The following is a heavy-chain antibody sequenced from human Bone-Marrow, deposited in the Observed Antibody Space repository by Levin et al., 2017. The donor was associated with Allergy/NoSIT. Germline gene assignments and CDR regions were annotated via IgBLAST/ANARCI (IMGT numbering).Heavy chain of an antibody. CDR3: AKDRGWGFPKVAFDI. D-gene: IGHD2-21*01. Sequence: GGSLRLSCAASGFTFSSYGMHWVRQAPGKGLEWVAVISYDGSNKYYADSVKGRFTISRDNSKNTLYLQMNSLRAEDTAVYYCAKDRGWGFPKVAFDIWGQGTMVTVSS. J-gene: IGHJ3*02. V-gene: IGHV3-30*18. CDR1: GFTFSSYG. CDR2: ISYDGSNK.